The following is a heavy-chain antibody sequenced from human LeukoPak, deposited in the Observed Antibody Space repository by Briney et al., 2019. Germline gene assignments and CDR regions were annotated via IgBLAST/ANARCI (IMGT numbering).Heavy chain of an antibody. Sequence: SETLSLACTVSGGSVSSGSYYWSWIRQPPGKGLEWIGYFFYSGSTNYNPSLKSRVTISVDTSKNQFSLKLSSVAAADTAVYYCARVGSGYYYGSGSYQQHYYDMDVWGQGTTVTVSS. V-gene: IGHV4-61*01. J-gene: IGHJ6*02. CDR3: ARVGSGYYYGSGSYQQHYYDMDV. CDR1: GGSVSSGSYY. CDR2: FFYSGST. D-gene: IGHD3-10*01.